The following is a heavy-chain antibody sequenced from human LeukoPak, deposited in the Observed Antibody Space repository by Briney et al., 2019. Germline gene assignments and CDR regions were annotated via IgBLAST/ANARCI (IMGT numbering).Heavy chain of an antibody. V-gene: IGHV1-2*04. Sequence: ASVKVSCKASGYTSADYFIHWVRQAPGQGLEWMGRINPNTGGAEYAPKFQGWVTMTRDTSISTAYVEVSRLISDDTAVYYCARDLTSTSNWEFDYWGQGTLVIVSS. D-gene: IGHD1-26*01. J-gene: IGHJ4*02. CDR1: GYTSADYF. CDR3: ARDLTSTSNWEFDY. CDR2: INPNTGGA.